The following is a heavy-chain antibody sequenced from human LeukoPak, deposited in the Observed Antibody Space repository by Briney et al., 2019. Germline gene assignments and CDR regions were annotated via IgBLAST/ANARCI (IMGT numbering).Heavy chain of an antibody. CDR1: GFTFSNAW. J-gene: IGHJ5*02. V-gene: IGHV3-15*05. D-gene: IGHD2-2*01. CDR3: LCSSTSCHQGASWFDP. CDR2: IKSNTDGGTT. Sequence: PGGSLRLSCAASGFTFSNAWMSWVRQAPGKGLEWVGRIKSNTDGGTTDYAAPVKGRFTISRDDSKNTLYLQMNSLKTEDTAVYYCLCSSTSCHQGASWFDPWGQGTLVTVSS.